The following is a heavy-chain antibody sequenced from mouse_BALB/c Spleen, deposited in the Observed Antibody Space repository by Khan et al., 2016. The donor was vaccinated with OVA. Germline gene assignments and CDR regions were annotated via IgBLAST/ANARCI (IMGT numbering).Heavy chain of an antibody. V-gene: IGHV1-77*01. CDR2: IYPGSGNT. CDR3: ARSGTGSFAY. D-gene: IGHD4-1*01. J-gene: IGHJ3*01. Sequence: QVQLQQPGAELARPGASVKLSCKASGYTFTDYYLNWVKQRTGQGLEWIGDIYPGSGNTYYNERFKGKATLTADKSYSPAYMQLSSLTSEDSAVYFCARSGTGSFAYWGQGTLVTVSA. CDR1: GYTFTDYY.